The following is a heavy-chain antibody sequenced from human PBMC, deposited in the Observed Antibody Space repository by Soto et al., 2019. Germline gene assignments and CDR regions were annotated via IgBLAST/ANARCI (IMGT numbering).Heavy chain of an antibody. V-gene: IGHV3-66*01. CDR2: IFSGGST. Sequence: PGGSRRIACAASGFTVSSNYMSWVRQAPGKVLDWVSVIFSGGSTYYADSVKGRFTISRDNSKNTLYLQMNSLRAEDTAVYYCAGGLRYFDWLRPEYAFDIWGQGTMVTVS. CDR3: AGGLRYFDWLRPEYAFDI. J-gene: IGHJ3*02. D-gene: IGHD3-9*01. CDR1: GFTVSSNY.